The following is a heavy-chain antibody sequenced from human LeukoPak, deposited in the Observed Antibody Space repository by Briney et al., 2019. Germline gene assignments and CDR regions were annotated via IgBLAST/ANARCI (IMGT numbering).Heavy chain of an antibody. D-gene: IGHD6-13*01. V-gene: IGHV4-34*01. CDR2: INHSGST. CDR3: ARGIAAAGTLWFDP. CDR1: GGSFSGYY. Sequence: SETLSLTCAVYGGSFSGYYWSWIRQPPGKGLEWIGEINHSGSTNYNPSLRSRVTISVDTSKNQFSLKLSSVTTADTAVYYCARGIAAAGTLWFDPWGQGTLVTVSS. J-gene: IGHJ5*02.